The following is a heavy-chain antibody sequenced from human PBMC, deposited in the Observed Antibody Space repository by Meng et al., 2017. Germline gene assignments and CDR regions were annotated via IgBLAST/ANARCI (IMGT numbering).Heavy chain of an antibody. CDR3: ASWIYSCGWQ. V-gene: IGHV4-4*02. CDR2: IYHGGNT. J-gene: IGHJ4*02. Sequence: QLQVRASGPGAVEASGALSSTCGVPGGSISSVDWWSWVRQPPGKGLEWIGEIYHGGNTNYNPSLKSRVTISIDKSKIQFSLKLSSVNAADTAVYYCASWIYSCGWQWGQGTLVT. CDR1: GGSISSVDW. D-gene: IGHD6-19*01.